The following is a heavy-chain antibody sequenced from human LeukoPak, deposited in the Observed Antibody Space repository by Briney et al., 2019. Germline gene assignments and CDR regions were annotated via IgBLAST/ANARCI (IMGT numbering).Heavy chain of an antibody. CDR3: ASSAAAYYFDY. Sequence: ASVKVSCKASGYTFTSYYMHWVRQAPGQGLEWMGWISAYNGNTNYAQKLQGRVTMTTDTSTSTAYMELRSLRSDDTAVYYCASSAAAYYFDYWGQGTLVTVSS. J-gene: IGHJ4*02. CDR2: ISAYNGNT. D-gene: IGHD2-2*01. CDR1: GYTFTSYY. V-gene: IGHV1-18*04.